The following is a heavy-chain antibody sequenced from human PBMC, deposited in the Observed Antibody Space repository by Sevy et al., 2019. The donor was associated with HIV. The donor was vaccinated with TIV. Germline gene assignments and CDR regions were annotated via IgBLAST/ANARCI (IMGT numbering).Heavy chain of an antibody. D-gene: IGHD3-3*01. Sequence: SENLSLTCTVSGGSINDLYWSWIRQTPGRGLEWIGYISYGGITNYNPSLKSRVIISVDTSKNQFSLKLNSMTAADTAVYYCARHALGILEWFDPWGQGIVVTVSS. CDR1: GGSINDLY. CDR3: ARHALGILEWFDP. J-gene: IGHJ5*02. V-gene: IGHV4-59*08. CDR2: ISYGGIT.